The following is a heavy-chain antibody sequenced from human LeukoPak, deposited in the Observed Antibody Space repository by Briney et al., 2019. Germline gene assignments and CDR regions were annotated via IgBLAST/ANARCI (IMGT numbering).Heavy chain of an antibody. D-gene: IGHD6-19*01. V-gene: IGHV4-34*01. Sequence: PSETLSLTCAVYGGSFSGYYWSWIRQPPGKGLEWIGEINHSGSTNYNPSLKSRVTISVDTSKNQFSLKLSSVTAADTAVYYCARAEGVAVAGPDLVYGMDVWGQGTTVTVSS. CDR1: GGSFSGYY. CDR2: INHSGST. CDR3: ARAEGVAVAGPDLVYGMDV. J-gene: IGHJ6*02.